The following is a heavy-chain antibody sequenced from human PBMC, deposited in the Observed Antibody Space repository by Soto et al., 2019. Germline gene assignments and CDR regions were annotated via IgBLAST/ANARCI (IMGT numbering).Heavy chain of an antibody. CDR3: ARVLGSTGSYDYYYVMDV. CDR1: GYTFTGSY. D-gene: IGHD3-10*01. Sequence: ASVKVSCKASGYTFTGSYMHCVRQAPGQGLEWMGWINPNSGGTNYAQKFQGWVTMTRDTSISTAYMELSRLRSDDTAVYYCARVLGSTGSYDYYYVMDVCAQGTTDIVS. CDR2: INPNSGGT. J-gene: IGHJ6*02. V-gene: IGHV1-2*04.